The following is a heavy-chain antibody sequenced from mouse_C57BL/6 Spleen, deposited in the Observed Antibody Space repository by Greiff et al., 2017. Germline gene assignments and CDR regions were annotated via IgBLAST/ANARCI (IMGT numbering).Heavy chain of an antibody. J-gene: IGHJ4*01. CDR1: GFTFSSYA. V-gene: IGHV5-9-1*02. D-gene: IGHD1-1*01. CDR3: TREGITTVVEKGYYAMDY. Sequence: EVKLVESGEGLVKPGGSLKLSCAASGFTFSSYAMSWVRQTPEKRLEWVSYISSGGAYIYYADTVKGRFTISRDNARNTLYLQMSSLKSEDTAMYYCTREGITTVVEKGYYAMDYWGQGTSVTVSS. CDR2: ISSGGAYI.